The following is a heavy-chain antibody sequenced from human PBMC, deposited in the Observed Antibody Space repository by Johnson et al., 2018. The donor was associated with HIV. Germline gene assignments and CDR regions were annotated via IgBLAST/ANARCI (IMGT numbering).Heavy chain of an antibody. CDR3: ARACRDGYTCDVYDV. CDR2: IYSGGST. Sequence: VQLVESGGGLVQPGRSLRLSCAASGFTVSSNYMSWVRQAPGKGLEWVSVIYSGGSTYYADSVQGRFTISRDNSKNTLFLQMNSLRAEDTAVFYCARACRDGYTCDVYDVWGQGTMVTVSS. D-gene: IGHD5-24*01. V-gene: IGHV3-66*01. J-gene: IGHJ3*01. CDR1: GFTVSSNY.